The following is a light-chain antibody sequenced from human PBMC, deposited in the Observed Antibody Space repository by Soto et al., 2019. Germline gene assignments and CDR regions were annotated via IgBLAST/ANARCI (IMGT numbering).Light chain of an antibody. J-gene: IGLJ1*01. Sequence: SYELTQPSSVSVSPGQTASITCSGEKLGDKYACWYKQKPGQSPVLVIYQDNKRPSGIPERFSGSNSGNTATLTISGTQAMDEADYYCQAWDSSTYVFGTGTKLTVL. CDR2: QDN. CDR3: QAWDSSTYV. CDR1: KLGDKY. V-gene: IGLV3-1*01.